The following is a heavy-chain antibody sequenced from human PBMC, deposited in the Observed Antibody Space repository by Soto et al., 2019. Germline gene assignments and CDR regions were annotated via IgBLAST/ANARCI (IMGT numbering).Heavy chain of an antibody. Sequence: QVQLVQSGAEVKKPGSSVKVSCKASGGTFSSYAISWVRQAPGQGLEWRGGIIPIFGTANYAQKFQGRVTITADESTSTAYMELSSLRSEDTAVYYCARDRLDYDILTGYPNWFDPWGQGTLVTVSS. J-gene: IGHJ5*02. CDR1: GGTFSSYA. CDR3: ARDRLDYDILTGYPNWFDP. CDR2: IIPIFGTA. D-gene: IGHD3-9*01. V-gene: IGHV1-69*01.